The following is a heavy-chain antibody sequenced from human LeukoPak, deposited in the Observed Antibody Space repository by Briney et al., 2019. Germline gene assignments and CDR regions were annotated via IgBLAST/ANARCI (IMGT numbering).Heavy chain of an antibody. Sequence: ASVKVSCKASRNIFTGYFIHWVRQAPGQGLEWMGWINPKNGGTNPAEKFQGRVTMTRDTSLSTAFMELTGLTSDDTAVYFCAREPPYTGHCDVTTCDVSRFDLWGQGTLVTVSS. CDR3: AREPPYTGHCDVTTCDVSRFDL. CDR1: RNIFTGYF. J-gene: IGHJ4*02. CDR2: INPKNGGT. V-gene: IGHV1-2*02. D-gene: IGHD2-2*01.